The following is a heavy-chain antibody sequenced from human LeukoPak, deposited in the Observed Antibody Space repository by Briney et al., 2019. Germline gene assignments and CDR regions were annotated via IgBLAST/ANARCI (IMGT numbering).Heavy chain of an antibody. CDR2: IKQDGSEK. CDR1: GFTFSSYW. CDR3: ERAPSSDYYDSSSGAFDI. V-gene: IGHV3-7*01. Sequence: GGSLRLSCAASGFTFSSYWMSWVRQAPGKGLEWVANIKQDGSEKYYVDSVKGRFTISRDNAKNSLYLQMNSPRAEDTAVYYCERAPSSDYYDSSSGAFDIWGQGTMVTVSS. J-gene: IGHJ3*02. D-gene: IGHD3-22*01.